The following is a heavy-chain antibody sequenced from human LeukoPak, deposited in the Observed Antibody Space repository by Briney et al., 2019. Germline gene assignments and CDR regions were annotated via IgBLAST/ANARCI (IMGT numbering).Heavy chain of an antibody. CDR1: GFTFSSYA. J-gene: IGHJ4*02. Sequence: PGGSLRLSCAASGFTFSSYAMSWVRQAPGKGLEWVSGISGSGGGTYYADSVKGRFTISRDNSKNTLYVQMNSLRAEDTAVYYCAKAGRGSLSDSSGYYAFDSWGQGTLVTVSS. CDR2: ISGSGGGT. D-gene: IGHD3-22*01. CDR3: AKAGRGSLSDSSGYYAFDS. V-gene: IGHV3-23*01.